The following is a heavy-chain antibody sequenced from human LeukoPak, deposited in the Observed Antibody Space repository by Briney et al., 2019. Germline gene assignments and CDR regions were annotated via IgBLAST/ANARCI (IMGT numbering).Heavy chain of an antibody. CDR3: ARGPDRGGFDY. Sequence: PGGSLRLSCAASGFTFSSYGMHWVRQAPGKGLEWVAFIRNDGSNKYYADSVKGRFTISRDNSKKPLFLQVKSLKAEDTAVYYCARGPDRGGFDYWGQRTLVTVSS. D-gene: IGHD1-14*01. CDR2: IRNDGSNK. V-gene: IGHV3-30*02. CDR1: GFTFSSYG. J-gene: IGHJ4*02.